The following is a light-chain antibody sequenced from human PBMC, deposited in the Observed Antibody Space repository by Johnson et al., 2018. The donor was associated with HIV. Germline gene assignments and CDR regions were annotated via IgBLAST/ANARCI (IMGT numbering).Light chain of an antibody. V-gene: IGLV1-51*02. CDR1: SSNIENNY. Sequence: SVLTQPPSVSAAPGQKVTISCSGSSSNIENNYVSWYQHLPGTAPKVLIYENSKRPSSIPDRFSGSKSGTSATLDITGLQTGDEADYYCGTWDSSLSAGEYVFGTGTKFTVL. J-gene: IGLJ1*01. CDR2: ENS. CDR3: GTWDSSLSAGEYV.